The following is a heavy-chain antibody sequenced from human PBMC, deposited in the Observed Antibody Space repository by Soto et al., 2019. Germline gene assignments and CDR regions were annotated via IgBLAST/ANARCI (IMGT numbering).Heavy chain of an antibody. CDR1: GGSISSSSYY. CDR2: IYYSGST. J-gene: IGHJ4*02. D-gene: IGHD5-12*01. V-gene: IGHV4-39*01. CDR3: ARHDGYSGYDSQDYFDY. Sequence: PSETLSLTCTVSGGSISSSSYYWGWIRQPPGKGLEWIGSIYYSGSTYYNPSLKSRVTISVDTSKNQFSLKLSSVTAADTAVYYCARHDGYSGYDSQDYFDYWGQGNLVTVYS.